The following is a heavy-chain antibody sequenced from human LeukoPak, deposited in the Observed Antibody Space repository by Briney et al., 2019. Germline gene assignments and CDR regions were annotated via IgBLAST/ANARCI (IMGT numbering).Heavy chain of an antibody. J-gene: IGHJ4*02. D-gene: IGHD6-19*01. Sequence: GGSLRLSGAASGFTFSSYSMNWVRQAPGKGLEWVSSISSSSSYIYYADSVKGRFTISRDNAKNSLYLQMNSLRAEDTAVYYCAREAVAGTGDYWGQGTLVTVSS. V-gene: IGHV3-21*01. CDR3: AREAVAGTGDY. CDR2: ISSSSSYI. CDR1: GFTFSSYS.